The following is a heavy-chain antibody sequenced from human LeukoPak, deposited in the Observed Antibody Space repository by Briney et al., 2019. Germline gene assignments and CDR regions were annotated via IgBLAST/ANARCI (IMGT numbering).Heavy chain of an antibody. CDR3: ARDPPTYYYGSGSYYAY. J-gene: IGHJ4*01. CDR2: ISYSRST. V-gene: IGHV4-59*01. CDR1: GGSISSYY. D-gene: IGHD3-10*01. Sequence: SETLSLTRTVPGGSISSYYWSWIRQPPGKGLEWIGYISYSRSTNYNHSLKSRVAISVDTSKNQFSLKLSSVPAADTAMYYCARDPPTYYYGSGSYYAYWGQEPWSPSPQ.